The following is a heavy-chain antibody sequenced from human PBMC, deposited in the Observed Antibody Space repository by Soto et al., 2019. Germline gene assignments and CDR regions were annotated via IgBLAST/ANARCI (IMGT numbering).Heavy chain of an antibody. CDR1: GGSISTSGYY. CDR2: IYYSGST. J-gene: IGHJ5*02. CDR3: ATIVQGSNWFDP. Sequence: SETLSLTCTVSGGSISTSGYYWTWIRQHPGKGLEYIGFIYYSGSTYYNPSLKSRVTISADTSKNQLSLKVTSVTAADTAVYYCATIVQGSNWFDPWGQGTLVTVSS. D-gene: IGHD1-26*01. V-gene: IGHV4-31*03.